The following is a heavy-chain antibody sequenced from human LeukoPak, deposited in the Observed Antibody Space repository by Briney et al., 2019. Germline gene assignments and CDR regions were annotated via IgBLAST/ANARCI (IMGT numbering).Heavy chain of an antibody. CDR1: GFTFSRYA. V-gene: IGHV3-23*01. CDR3: ATYTHWVAGDV. J-gene: IGHJ6*02. D-gene: IGHD3-16*01. CDR2: ISGSGGST. Sequence: EGSLRLSCAASGFTFSRYAMSWVRQAPGKGLKWVSAISGSGGSTYYADSVKGRFTISRDNSKNTLYLQMSSLRPEDTAVYYCATYTHWVAGDVWGQGTTVTVSS.